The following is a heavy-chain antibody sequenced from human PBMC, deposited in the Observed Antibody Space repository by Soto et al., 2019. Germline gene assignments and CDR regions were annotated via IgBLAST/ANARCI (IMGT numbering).Heavy chain of an antibody. J-gene: IGHJ3*02. D-gene: IGHD6-19*01. Sequence: GGSLRLSCAVSGFTFSNYIMNWVRQAPGKGLEWVSSISYSRGYIYYADSVKGRFTISRDNAKSSLYLQMNSLRAEDTAVYYCARTVAGTLGGFDIWSQGTMVT. CDR2: ISYSRGYI. V-gene: IGHV3-21*01. CDR3: ARTVAGTLGGFDI. CDR1: GFTFSNYI.